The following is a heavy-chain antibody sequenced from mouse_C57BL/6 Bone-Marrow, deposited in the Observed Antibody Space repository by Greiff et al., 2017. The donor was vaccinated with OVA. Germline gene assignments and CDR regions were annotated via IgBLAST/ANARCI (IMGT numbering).Heavy chain of an antibody. J-gene: IGHJ2*01. CDR2: INPSSGYT. Sequence: VQLQQSGAELARPGASVKMSCKASGYTFTSYTMHWVKQRPGQGLEWIGYINPSSGYTKYNQKFKDKATLTADKSSSTAYMQLSSLTSEDSAVYYCARKGRGNYFDYWGQGTTLTVSS. CDR1: GYTFTSYT. CDR3: ARKGRGNYFDY. V-gene: IGHV1-4*01.